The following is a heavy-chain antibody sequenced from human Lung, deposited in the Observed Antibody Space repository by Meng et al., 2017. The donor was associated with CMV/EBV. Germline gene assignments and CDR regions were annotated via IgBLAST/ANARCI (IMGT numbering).Heavy chain of an antibody. Sequence: GESXKISCAASGFTVSSNYMSWVRQAPGKGLEWVSVIYSGGSTYYADSVKGRFTISRDNSKNTLYPQMNSLRAEDTAVYYCARADCSSTSCYKSAFDIWGQGXMVTVSS. CDR1: GFTVSSNY. CDR2: IYSGGST. D-gene: IGHD2-2*02. V-gene: IGHV3-53*01. CDR3: ARADCSSTSCYKSAFDI. J-gene: IGHJ3*02.